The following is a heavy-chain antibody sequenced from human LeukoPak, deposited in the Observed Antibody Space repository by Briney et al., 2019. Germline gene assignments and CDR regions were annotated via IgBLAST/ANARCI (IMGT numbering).Heavy chain of an antibody. CDR2: FDPEDGET. V-gene: IGHV1-24*01. D-gene: IGHD1-7*01. CDR1: GYTLTELS. J-gene: IGHJ5*02. Sequence: ASVKVSCKVSGYTLTELSIHWVRQAPGKGLEWMGGFDPEDGETIYAQKFQGRVTMTEDTSTDTAYMELSSLRSEDTAVYYCATRCNWNYGWFDPWGQGTLVTVSS. CDR3: ATRCNWNYGWFDP.